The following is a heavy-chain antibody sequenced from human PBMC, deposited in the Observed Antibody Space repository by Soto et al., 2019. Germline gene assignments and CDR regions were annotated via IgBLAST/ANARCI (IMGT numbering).Heavy chain of an antibody. J-gene: IGHJ6*02. Sequence: SVKVSCTASGGTFSSYAISWVRQAPGQGLEWMGGIIPIFGTANYAQKFQGRVTITADESTSTAYMELSSLRSEDTAVYYCASGVIVVVPAAHNYYYYGMDVWGQGTTVTVSS. CDR3: ASGVIVVVPAAHNYYYYGMDV. V-gene: IGHV1-69*13. CDR1: GGTFSSYA. CDR2: IIPIFGTA. D-gene: IGHD2-2*01.